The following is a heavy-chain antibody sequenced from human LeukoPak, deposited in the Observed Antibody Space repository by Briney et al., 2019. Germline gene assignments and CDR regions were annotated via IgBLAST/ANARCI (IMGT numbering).Heavy chain of an antibody. CDR1: GYSFTSYA. D-gene: IGHD4-17*01. V-gene: IGHV1-3*01. J-gene: IGHJ4*02. CDR3: ARSSGDYPYYFDS. CDR2: INAGNGNP. Sequence: ASVKVSCKAAGYSFTSYATHWVRQAPGQRLEWMGWINAGNGNPKYSQKFQGRVTITRDTSASTAYMELSSLRSEDTAVYYCARSSGDYPYYFDSWGQGTLVPVSS.